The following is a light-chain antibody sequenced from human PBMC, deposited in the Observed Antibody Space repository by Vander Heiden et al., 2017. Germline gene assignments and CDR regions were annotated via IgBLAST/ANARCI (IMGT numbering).Light chain of an antibody. Sequence: QSVLTQPPSVSAAPGQRVTISCTGSSSNIGAGYDVHCDQQLPGTAPKLLIYGNSNRPSGVPDRFSGSKSGTSASLAITGLQAEDEADYYCQSYDSSLSGSVFGGGTKLTVL. J-gene: IGLJ3*02. CDR3: QSYDSSLSGSV. V-gene: IGLV1-40*01. CDR1: SSNIGAGYD. CDR2: GNS.